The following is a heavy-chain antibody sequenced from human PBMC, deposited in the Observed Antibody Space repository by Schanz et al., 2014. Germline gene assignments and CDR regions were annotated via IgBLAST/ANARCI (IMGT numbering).Heavy chain of an antibody. J-gene: IGHJ4*02. CDR3: ARSAANWGFDH. V-gene: IGHV4-59*08. CDR2: IDYNGSP. Sequence: QVQLQESGPGLVKPSETLSLTCAVSGGYMKLYSWSWIRQAPGKGLEWLGHIDYNGSPNYNPSLEGRVTISIDTSTNQFSLDVRSVTTTDTAVYFCARSAANWGFDHWSQGTLVTVSS. D-gene: IGHD7-27*01. CDR1: GGYMKLYS.